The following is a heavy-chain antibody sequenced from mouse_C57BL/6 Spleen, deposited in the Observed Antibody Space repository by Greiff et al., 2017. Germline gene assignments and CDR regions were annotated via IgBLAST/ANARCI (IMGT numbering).Heavy chain of an antibody. V-gene: IGHV1-55*01. Sequence: QVQLQQPGAELVKPGASVKMSCKASGYTFTSYWLTWVKQRPGQGLEWIGDIYPGSGSTNYNEKFKSKATLTVDTSSSTAYMQLSSLTSEDSAVYYCAREELRFYYFDYWGQGTTLTVSS. CDR1: GYTFTSYW. J-gene: IGHJ2*01. CDR3: AREELRFYYFDY. CDR2: IYPGSGST. D-gene: IGHD1-1*01.